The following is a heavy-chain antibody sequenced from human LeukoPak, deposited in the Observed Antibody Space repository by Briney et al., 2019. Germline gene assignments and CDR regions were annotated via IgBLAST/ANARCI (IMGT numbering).Heavy chain of an antibody. J-gene: IGHJ4*02. CDR2: INHSGST. CDR3: ARDKFGWGSGDYYDSSGYYYYFDY. Sequence: SETLSLTCAVYGGSFSGYYWSWIRQPPGKGLEWIGEINHSGSTNYNPSLKSRVTISVDTSKNQFSLKLSSVTAADTAVYYCARDKFGWGSGDYYDSSGYYYYFDYWGQGTLVTVSS. CDR1: GGSFSGYY. V-gene: IGHV4-34*01. D-gene: IGHD3-22*01.